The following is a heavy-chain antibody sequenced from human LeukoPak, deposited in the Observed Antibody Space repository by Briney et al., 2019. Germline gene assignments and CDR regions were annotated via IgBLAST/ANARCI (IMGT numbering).Heavy chain of an antibody. J-gene: IGHJ3*02. D-gene: IGHD6-13*01. CDR3: ARVRVQWQQGAFDI. CDR1: GYTFTSYG. CDR2: INPNSGGT. Sequence: ASVKVSCKASGYTFTSYGISWVRQAPGQGLEWMGWINPNSGGTNYAQKFQGRVTMTRDTSISTAYMELSRLRSDDTAVYYCARVRVQWQQGAFDIWGQGTMVTVSS. V-gene: IGHV1-2*02.